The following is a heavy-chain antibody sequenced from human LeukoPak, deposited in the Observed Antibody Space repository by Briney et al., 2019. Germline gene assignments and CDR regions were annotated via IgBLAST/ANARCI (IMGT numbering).Heavy chain of an antibody. D-gene: IGHD3-22*01. CDR3: ARWYYDSSGYYYFDY. Sequence: SETLSLTCTVSGGSISSYYWSWIRQPPGEGLEWIGYIYYSGSTNYNPSLKSRVTISVDTSKKQFSLKLGSVAAADTAVYYCARWYYDSSGYYYFDYWGQGTLVTVSS. CDR2: IYYSGST. V-gene: IGHV4-59*01. J-gene: IGHJ4*02. CDR1: GGSISSYY.